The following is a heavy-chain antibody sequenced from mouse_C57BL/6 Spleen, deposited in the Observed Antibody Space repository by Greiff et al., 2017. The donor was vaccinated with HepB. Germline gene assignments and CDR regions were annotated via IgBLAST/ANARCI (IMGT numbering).Heavy chain of an antibody. CDR2: IDPSDSYT. V-gene: IGHV1-69*01. D-gene: IGHD2-3*01. CDR3: ARRGDGSPYYFDY. CDR1: GYTFTSYW. J-gene: IGHJ2*01. Sequence: QVQLQQPGAELVMPGASVKLSCKASGYTFTSYWMHWVKQRPGQGLEWIGEIDPSDSYTNYNQKFKGKSTLTVDKSSSTAYMQLSSLTSEDSAVYYCARRGDGSPYYFDYWGQGTTLTVSS.